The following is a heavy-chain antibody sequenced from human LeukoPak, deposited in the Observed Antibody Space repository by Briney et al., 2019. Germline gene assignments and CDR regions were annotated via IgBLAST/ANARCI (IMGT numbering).Heavy chain of an antibody. D-gene: IGHD6-13*01. V-gene: IGHV1-2*02. Sequence: ASVKVSCKASGYTFTSYGISWVRQAPGQGLEWMGWINPNSGGTNYAQKFQGRVTMTRDTSISTAYMELSRLRSDDTAVYYCASGTIAAAGIDYWGQGTLVTVSS. CDR2: INPNSGGT. CDR1: GYTFTSYG. CDR3: ASGTIAAAGIDY. J-gene: IGHJ4*02.